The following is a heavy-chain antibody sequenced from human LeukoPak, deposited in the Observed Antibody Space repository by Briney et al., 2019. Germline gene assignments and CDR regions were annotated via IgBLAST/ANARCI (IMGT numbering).Heavy chain of an antibody. CDR3: VSVILNYYYMDV. CDR2: INHSGST. Sequence: SETLSLTCAVYGGSFSGYYWSWIRQPPGKGLEWVGEINHSGSTNYNPSLKSRVTISVDTSKNQFSLKLSSVTAADTAVYYCVSVILNYYYMDVWGKGTTVTVSS. V-gene: IGHV4-34*01. J-gene: IGHJ6*03. CDR1: GGSFSGYY. D-gene: IGHD3-16*02.